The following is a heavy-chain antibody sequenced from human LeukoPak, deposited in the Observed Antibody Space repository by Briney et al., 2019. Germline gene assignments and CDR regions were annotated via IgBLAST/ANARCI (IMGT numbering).Heavy chain of an antibody. J-gene: IGHJ4*02. Sequence: PGGSLRLSCAASGFTFSTYVMHWVRQAPGKGLEWVTFVSYDGSNKYYADSVKGRFTISRDNAKNSLYLQMNSLRAEDTAVYYCAREGGSPAPPFDYWGQGTLVTVSS. V-gene: IGHV3-30*03. CDR2: VSYDGSNK. D-gene: IGHD1-26*01. CDR3: AREGGSPAPPFDY. CDR1: GFTFSTYV.